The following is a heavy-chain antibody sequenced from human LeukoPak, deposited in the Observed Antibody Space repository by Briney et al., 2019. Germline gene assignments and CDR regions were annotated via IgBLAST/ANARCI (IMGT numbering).Heavy chain of an antibody. CDR3: AIRPPRNFFPDGTAFDY. D-gene: IGHD3-9*01. CDR1: AGSFSGYY. CDR2: INHSGST. Sequence: SETLSLTCALYAGSFSGYYWRWVRHPAGEGREWIGEINHSGSTNYNPSIKSRATTSVETSKTQSSLKLSSVTAADTAVYYCAIRPPRNFFPDGTAFDYWGQGTLVTVSS. J-gene: IGHJ4*02. V-gene: IGHV4-34*01.